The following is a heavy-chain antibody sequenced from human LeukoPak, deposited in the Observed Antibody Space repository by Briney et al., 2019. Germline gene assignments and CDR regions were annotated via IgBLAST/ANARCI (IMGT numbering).Heavy chain of an antibody. CDR2: IIPIFGTA. CDR3: ARASGSYKYFDY. D-gene: IGHD1-26*01. J-gene: IGHJ4*02. Sequence: GASVKVSCKACGGTFSSYANSWVRQAPGQGLEWMGGIIPIFGTANYAQKFQGRVTITADESTSTAYMELSSLRSEDTAVYYCARASGSYKYFDYWGQGTLVTVSS. CDR1: GGTFSSYA. V-gene: IGHV1-69*13.